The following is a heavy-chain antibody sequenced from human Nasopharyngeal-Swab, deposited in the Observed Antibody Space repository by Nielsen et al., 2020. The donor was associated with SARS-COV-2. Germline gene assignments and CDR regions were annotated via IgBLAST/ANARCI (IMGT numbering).Heavy chain of an antibody. Sequence: SETLSLTCTVSGGSISSSSYYWGWIRQPPGKGLEWIGSIYYSGSTYYNPSLKSRVTISVDTSKNQFSLKLSSVTAADTAVYYCARQYQLLGDYWGQGTLVTDSS. J-gene: IGHJ4*02. CDR1: GGSISSSSYY. D-gene: IGHD2-2*01. CDR2: IYYSGST. V-gene: IGHV4-39*01. CDR3: ARQYQLLGDY.